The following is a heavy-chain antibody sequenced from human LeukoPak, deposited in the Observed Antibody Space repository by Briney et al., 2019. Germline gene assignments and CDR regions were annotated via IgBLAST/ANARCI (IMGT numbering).Heavy chain of an antibody. CDR3: ARGYGNYGY. CDR2: IKQDGSEK. Sequence: GGSLRLSCAASGFTISSYWMSWVSQARGKGLEWVANIKQDGSEKYYVDSVKGRFTISRDNAKNSLYLQMNSLRAEDTAVYYCARGYGNYGYWGQGTLVTVSS. D-gene: IGHD4-11*01. CDR1: GFTISSYW. J-gene: IGHJ4*02. V-gene: IGHV3-7*01.